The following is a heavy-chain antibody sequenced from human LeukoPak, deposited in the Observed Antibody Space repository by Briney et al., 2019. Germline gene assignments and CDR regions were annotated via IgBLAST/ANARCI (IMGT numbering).Heavy chain of an antibody. J-gene: IGHJ5*02. CDR3: ARHVGGFLEGSRGRHNWIDP. Sequence: SETLSLTCTVSGGSISNNNYFWGWIRQPPGRGLEWIGSFHYSGSTYHNPSLRNRVTISVDTSNKQFSLTLSSVTAADTALYFCARHVGGFLEGSRGRHNWIDPWGQGTLVTVSS. D-gene: IGHD2-2*01. CDR1: GGSISNNNYF. CDR2: FHYSGST. V-gene: IGHV4-39*01.